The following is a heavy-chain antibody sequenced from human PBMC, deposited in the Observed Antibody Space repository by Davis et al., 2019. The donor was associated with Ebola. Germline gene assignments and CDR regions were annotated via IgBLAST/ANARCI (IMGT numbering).Heavy chain of an antibody. V-gene: IGHV1-18*01. Sequence: ASVKVSCKASGYTFTSYGISWVRQAPGQGLEWMGWISAYNGNTNYAQKLQGRVTMTTDTSTSTAYMELRSLRSDDTAVYSCARRGYSGYAGGGYYYYYGMDVWGQGTTVTVSS. CDR2: ISAYNGNT. D-gene: IGHD5-12*01. CDR1: GYTFTSYG. CDR3: ARRGYSGYAGGGYYYYYGMDV. J-gene: IGHJ6*02.